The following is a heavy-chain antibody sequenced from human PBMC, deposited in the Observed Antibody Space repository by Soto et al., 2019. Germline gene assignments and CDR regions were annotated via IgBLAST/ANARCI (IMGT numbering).Heavy chain of an antibody. CDR2: IYYSGST. Sequence: QVQLQESGPGLVKPSQTLSLTCTVSGGSISSGDYYWSWIRQPPGKGLEWIGYIYYSGSTYYNPSLKSRVTXXVXTXXNQFSLKLSSVTAADTAVYYCARVGDYDPLGWFDPWGQGTLVTVSS. CDR1: GGSISSGDYY. V-gene: IGHV4-30-4*01. J-gene: IGHJ5*02. D-gene: IGHD4-17*01. CDR3: ARVGDYDPLGWFDP.